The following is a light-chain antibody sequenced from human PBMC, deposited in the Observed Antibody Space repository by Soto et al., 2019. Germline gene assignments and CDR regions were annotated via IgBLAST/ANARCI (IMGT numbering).Light chain of an antibody. CDR2: GAS. CDR1: QSVSSY. Sequence: EIVLTQSPATLSLSPGERATLSCRASQSVSSYLTWYQQKPGQAPRLLIYGASNRATGIPDRFSGSGSGTDFTLTISGLEPEDFAVYYCQQYGRSPLTFGGGTKVDIK. CDR3: QQYGRSPLT. J-gene: IGKJ4*01. V-gene: IGKV3-20*01.